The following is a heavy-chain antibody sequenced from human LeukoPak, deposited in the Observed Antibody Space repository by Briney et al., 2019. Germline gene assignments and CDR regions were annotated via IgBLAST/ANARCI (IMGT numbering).Heavy chain of an antibody. CDR3: TRDFDDPTVSCTSTSCMDV. J-gene: IGHJ6*02. CDR1: GYSFSNYG. Sequence: GASVKVSCKASGYSFSNYGISWVRQAPGQGLEWMGWISAHSAATQYTQKFQGRVAMTTDTSTSTAYMELKSLRSDDTAVYYCTRDFDDPTVSCTSTSCMDVWGQGTTVTVSS. CDR2: ISAHSAAT. V-gene: IGHV1-18*04. D-gene: IGHD2-8*01.